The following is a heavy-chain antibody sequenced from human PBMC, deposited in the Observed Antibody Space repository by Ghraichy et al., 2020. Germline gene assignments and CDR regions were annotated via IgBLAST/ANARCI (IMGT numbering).Heavy chain of an antibody. V-gene: IGHV4-34*01. CDR2: INHSGST. CDR3: ARGPAWIQLWLLPIKGLDY. Sequence: SETLSLTCAVYGGSFSGYYWSWIRQPPGKGLEWIGEINHSGSTNYNPSLKSRVTISVDTSKNQFSLKLSSVTAADTAVYYCARGPAWIQLWLLPIKGLDYWGQGTLVTVSS. CDR1: GGSFSGYY. D-gene: IGHD5-18*01. J-gene: IGHJ4*02.